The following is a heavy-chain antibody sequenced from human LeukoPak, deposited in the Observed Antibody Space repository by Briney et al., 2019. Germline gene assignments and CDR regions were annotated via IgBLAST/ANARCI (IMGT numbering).Heavy chain of an antibody. V-gene: IGHV3-21*01. Sequence: PGGSLRLSCAASGFTFSSYSMNWVRQAPGKGLEWVSSISSSSSYIYYADSVKGRFTISRDNAKNSLYLQMNSLRAEDTAVYYCARDSCSSTSCYYYGMDVWGHGTTVTVSS. D-gene: IGHD2-2*01. J-gene: IGHJ6*02. CDR1: GFTFSSYS. CDR2: ISSSSSYI. CDR3: ARDSCSSTSCYYYGMDV.